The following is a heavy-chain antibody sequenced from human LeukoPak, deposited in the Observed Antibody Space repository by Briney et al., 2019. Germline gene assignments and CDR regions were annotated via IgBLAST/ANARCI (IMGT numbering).Heavy chain of an antibody. D-gene: IGHD6-19*01. CDR1: GGSISSYY. CDR3: ASDPSGEGSGWHDYYYYYGMDV. CDR2: IYTSGST. V-gene: IGHV4-4*07. J-gene: IGHJ6*02. Sequence: ETLSLTCTDSGGSISSYYWSWIRQPAGKGLEWIGRIYTSGSTNYNPSLKSRVTMSVDTSKNQFSLKLSSVTAADTAVSYCASDPSGEGSGWHDYYYYYGMDVWGQGTTVTVSS.